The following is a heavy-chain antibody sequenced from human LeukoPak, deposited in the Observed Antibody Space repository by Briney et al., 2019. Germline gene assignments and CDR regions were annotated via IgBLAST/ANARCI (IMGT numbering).Heavy chain of an antibody. CDR1: GASIRSGGYY. J-gene: IGHJ4*02. D-gene: IGHD6-13*01. CDR3: ASRGMQQLGAFDY. Sequence: SETLSLTCSVSGASIRSGGYYWSWIRQPPGKGLEWIGEINHSGSTNYNPSLKSRVTISVDTSKNQFSLKLSSVTAADTAVYYCASRGMQQLGAFDYWGQGTLVTVSS. CDR2: INHSGST. V-gene: IGHV4-34*01.